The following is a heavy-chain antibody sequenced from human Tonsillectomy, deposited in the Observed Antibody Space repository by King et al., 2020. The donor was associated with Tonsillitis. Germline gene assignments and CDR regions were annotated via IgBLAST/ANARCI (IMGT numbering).Heavy chain of an antibody. J-gene: IGHJ2*01. CDR3: ARGTRGSYFQYWYFDL. CDR1: GGTFSSYA. CDR2: IIPIFGTA. Sequence: VQLVESGAEVKNPGSSVKVSCKASGGTFSSYAISWVRQAPGQGLEWMGGIIPIFGTANYAQKFQGRVTITADESTSTAYMELSSLRSEDTAVYYCARGTRGSYFQYWYFDLWGRGTLVTVSS. D-gene: IGHD1-26*01. V-gene: IGHV1-69*01.